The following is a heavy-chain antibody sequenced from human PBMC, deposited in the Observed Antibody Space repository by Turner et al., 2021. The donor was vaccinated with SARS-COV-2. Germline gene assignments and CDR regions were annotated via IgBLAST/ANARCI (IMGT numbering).Heavy chain of an antibody. V-gene: IGHV3-30-3*01. CDR3: ARDSGDFDY. CDR2: ISYDGSNK. J-gene: IGHJ4*02. CDR1: GFTFSSYV. Sequence: QVQLVESGGGVLQPGRSLRLSCAASGFTFSSYVMHWVRQASGKGLEWVAVISYDGSNKYYADSVKGRFTISRDNSKNTLYLQMNSLRAEDTAVYYCARDSGDFDYWGQGTLVTVSS. D-gene: IGHD3-10*01.